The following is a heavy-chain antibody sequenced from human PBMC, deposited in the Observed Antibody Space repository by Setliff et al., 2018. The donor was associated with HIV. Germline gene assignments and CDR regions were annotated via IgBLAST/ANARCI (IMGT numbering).Heavy chain of an antibody. CDR1: GFTFGAYY. J-gene: IGHJ4*02. CDR2: IRSKAYGGTA. Sequence: GGSLRLSCTTPGFTFGAYYMSWVRQAPGKGLEWVGFIRSKAYGGTAEYAASVKGRFTISRDDFRGIAYLQMNSLKTEDTAVYYCTGKEVEFLRSRGQGTLVTVSS. D-gene: IGHD3-3*01. CDR3: TGKEVEFLRS. V-gene: IGHV3-49*04.